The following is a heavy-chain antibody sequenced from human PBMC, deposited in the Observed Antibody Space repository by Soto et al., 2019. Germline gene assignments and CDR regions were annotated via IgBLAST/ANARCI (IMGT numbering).Heavy chain of an antibody. CDR3: ARGDDYSNPFHFDY. J-gene: IGHJ4*02. CDR2: IWYDGSDK. D-gene: IGHD4-4*01. CDR1: GFTFNSYG. Sequence: QVQLVESGGGVVQPGRSLRLSCAASGFTFNSYGMHWVRQAPGKGLEWVAVIWYDGSDKFYADSVKGRFTISRDNSKNTLYLQMNSLRAQDTAVYYCARGDDYSNPFHFDYWGQGTLVTVSS. V-gene: IGHV3-33*01.